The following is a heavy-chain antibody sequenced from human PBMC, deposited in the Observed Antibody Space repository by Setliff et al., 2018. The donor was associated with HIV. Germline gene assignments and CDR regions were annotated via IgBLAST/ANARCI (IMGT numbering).Heavy chain of an antibody. J-gene: IGHJ3*02. CDR1: GDSVSGHY. Sequence: SETLSLTCAVSGDSVSGHYWSWIRQPAGRGLEWTGRVHNSAGSNYNPSLKSRVTMSVDTAKNQLSLKLTAVSAADTAVYYCARDRIEVLADSPHDVFDIWGRGIMVTVSS. CDR2: VHNSAGS. CDR3: ARDRIEVLADSPHDVFDI. V-gene: IGHV4-4*07. D-gene: IGHD3-22*01.